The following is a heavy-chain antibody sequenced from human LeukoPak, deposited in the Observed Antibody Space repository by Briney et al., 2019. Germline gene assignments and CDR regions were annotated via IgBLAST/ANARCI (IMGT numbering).Heavy chain of an antibody. Sequence: GGSLRLSCAASGFTFSSYWMSWVRQAPGKGLEWVANINQDGSEKYYVDSVKGRFTISRDNSKNTLYLQMNSLRAEDTAVYYRARAACSGGSCYSDPFDYWGQGTLVTVSS. CDR1: GFTFSSYW. D-gene: IGHD2-15*01. CDR3: ARAACSGGSCYSDPFDY. CDR2: INQDGSEK. V-gene: IGHV3-7*01. J-gene: IGHJ4*02.